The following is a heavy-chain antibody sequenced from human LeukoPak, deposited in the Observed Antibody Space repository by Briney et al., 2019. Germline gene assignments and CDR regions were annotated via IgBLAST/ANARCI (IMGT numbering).Heavy chain of an antibody. D-gene: IGHD3-10*01. CDR3: ARHSGELLTHYFDY. Sequence: PSETLSLTCTVSSGSISSYYWSWIRQPPGKGLEWIGYIYYSGSTNYNPSLKSRVTISVETSKNQFSLKLSSVTAADTAVYYCARHSGELLTHYFDYWGQRTLVTVSS. CDR2: IYYSGST. CDR1: SGSISSYY. V-gene: IGHV4-59*08. J-gene: IGHJ4*02.